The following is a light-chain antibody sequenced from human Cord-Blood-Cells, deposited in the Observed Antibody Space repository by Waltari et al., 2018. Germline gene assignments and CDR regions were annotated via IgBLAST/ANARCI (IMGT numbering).Light chain of an antibody. J-gene: IGKJ2*03. CDR3: QQYNNWPYS. V-gene: IGKV3-15*01. CDR1: QSVSSN. Sequence: EIVMTQSPATRSVSPVERATLSCRASQSVSSNLAWYQQKPGQAPRLLIYGASTRATGIPARFSCSGSGTEFTLTISSLQSEDFAVYYCQQYNNWPYSFGQGTKLEIK. CDR2: GAS.